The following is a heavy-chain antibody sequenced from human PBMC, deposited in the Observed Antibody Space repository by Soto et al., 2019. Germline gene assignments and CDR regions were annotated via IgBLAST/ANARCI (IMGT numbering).Heavy chain of an antibody. CDR1: GFTFNTYD. CDR3: VRSGTARLLRHSWFDT. J-gene: IGHJ5*02. V-gene: IGHV3-21*01. CDR2: ITTSSAYI. D-gene: IGHD2-21*01. Sequence: EVQLVESGGGLVKPGGSLRLSCADSGFTFNTYDMNWVRQAPGKGLEWVSSITTSSAYIYYADSLKGRITISRDNAKNSLFLQMNILRAEDTSVYYCVRSGTARLLRHSWFDTWGQGTLVIVSS.